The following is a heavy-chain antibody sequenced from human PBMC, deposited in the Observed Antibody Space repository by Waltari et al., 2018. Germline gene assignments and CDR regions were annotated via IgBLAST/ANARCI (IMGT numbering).Heavy chain of an antibody. J-gene: IGHJ5*02. CDR2: IDSDGIST. D-gene: IGHD3-16*01. Sequence: EVQLVESGGGLVQPVGSLRLSCAATGSTFNNSWMHWVRQGPGKGPVWVSRIDSDGISTTYADSVKGRFTISRDNAKNTLYLQMNSLRAEDTAIYYCTSSLHLRMNWFDPWGQGTQVTVSS. V-gene: IGHV3-74*01. CDR1: GSTFNNSW. CDR3: TSSLHLRMNWFDP.